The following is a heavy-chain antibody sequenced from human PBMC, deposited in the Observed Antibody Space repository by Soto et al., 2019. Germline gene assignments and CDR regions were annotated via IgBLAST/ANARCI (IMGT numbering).Heavy chain of an antibody. CDR2: ISGSGGST. CDR3: AKDVGVVIIHHDAFDI. D-gene: IGHD3-3*01. CDR1: GFTFSSYA. V-gene: IGHV3-23*01. Sequence: EVQLLESGGGLVQPGGSLRLSCAASGFTFSSYAMSWVRQAPGKGLEWVSAISGSGGSTYYADSVKGRFTISRDNSKNTLYLQMNSLRAEDTAVYYCAKDVGVVIIHHDAFDIWGQGTMVTVSS. J-gene: IGHJ3*02.